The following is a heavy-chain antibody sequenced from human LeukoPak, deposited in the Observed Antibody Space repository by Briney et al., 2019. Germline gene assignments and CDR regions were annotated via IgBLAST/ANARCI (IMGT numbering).Heavy chain of an antibody. Sequence: GASVKVSCKASGGTFSSYAISWVRQAPGQGLEWMGWINPNSGGTNYAQKFQGRVTMTRDTSISTAYMELSRLRSDDTAVYYCASSVDTALVSDVGFDIWGQGTMVTVSS. CDR2: INPNSGGT. J-gene: IGHJ3*02. CDR3: ASSVDTALVSDVGFDI. V-gene: IGHV1-2*02. CDR1: GGTFSSYA. D-gene: IGHD5-18*01.